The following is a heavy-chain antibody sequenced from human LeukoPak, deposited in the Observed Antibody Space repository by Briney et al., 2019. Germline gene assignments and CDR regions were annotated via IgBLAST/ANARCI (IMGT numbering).Heavy chain of an antibody. D-gene: IGHD6-13*01. V-gene: IGHV5-51*01. Sequence: GESLKISCKVSGYIFTSYYIGWVRQMPGKGLQWMGVIYPGGSDTRYSPSFQGQVTISADKSISTAYLQWSSLKASDTAIYNCARAASGTARFDFWGQGTLVTVSS. CDR1: GYIFTSYY. CDR2: IYPGGSDT. CDR3: ARAASGTARFDF. J-gene: IGHJ4*02.